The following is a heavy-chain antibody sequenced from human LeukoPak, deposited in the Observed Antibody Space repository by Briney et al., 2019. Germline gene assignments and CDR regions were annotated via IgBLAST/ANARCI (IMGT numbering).Heavy chain of an antibody. CDR1: GGTFSSYA. CDR3: ARDLGALTYYYDSTIDY. CDR2: IIPTLGIA. J-gene: IGHJ4*02. Sequence: GASVKVSCKASGGTFSSYAISWVRQAPGQGLEWMGRIIPTLGIANYAQKFQGRVTITADKSTSTAYMELSSLRSEDTAVYYCARDLGALTYYYDSTIDYWGQGTLVTVSS. V-gene: IGHV1-69*04. D-gene: IGHD3-22*01.